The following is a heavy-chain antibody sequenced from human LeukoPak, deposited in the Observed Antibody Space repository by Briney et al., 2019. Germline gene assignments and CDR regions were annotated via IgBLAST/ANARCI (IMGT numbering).Heavy chain of an antibody. CDR2: IQYDESDK. J-gene: IGHJ4*02. CDR3: AREGGIIVAGKFDS. Sequence: PGGSLRLSCVASGLTFSTSGMHWVRQAPGKGLEWVAFIQYDESDKYYADSVRGRLTISRDNSKNTLYLQMNSLRAEDTAVYYCAREGGIIVAGKFDSWGQGTLVTVSS. CDR1: GLTFSTSG. D-gene: IGHD6-19*01. V-gene: IGHV3-30*02.